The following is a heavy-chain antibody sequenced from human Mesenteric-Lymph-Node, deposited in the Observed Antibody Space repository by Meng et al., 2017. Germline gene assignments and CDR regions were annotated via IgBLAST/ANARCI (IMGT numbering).Heavy chain of an antibody. CDR3: VRSDWFDP. J-gene: IGHJ5*02. Sequence: GESLKISCAASGFTFSSYAMSWVRQAPGKGLVWVSRIKSDGITTYYADSVKGRFTISRDNAKNTLYLQMNSLRSDDTAVYYCVRSDWFDPWGQGTLVTVSS. V-gene: IGHV3-74*01. CDR2: IKSDGITT. CDR1: GFTFSSYA.